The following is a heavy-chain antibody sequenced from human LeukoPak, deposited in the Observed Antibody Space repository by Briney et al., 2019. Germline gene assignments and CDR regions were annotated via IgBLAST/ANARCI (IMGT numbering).Heavy chain of an antibody. Sequence: GASVTVSCTASGYTFTSYGISWVRQAPGQGLEWMGWISAYNGNTNYAQKLQGRVTMTTDTSTSTAYMELRNLRSDDTAVYYCARGFDENYWGYCSSTSCYYFDYWGQGTLVTVSS. J-gene: IGHJ4*02. CDR3: ARGFDENYWGYCSSTSCYYFDY. CDR2: ISAYNGNT. CDR1: GYTFTSYG. V-gene: IGHV1-18*01. D-gene: IGHD2-2*01.